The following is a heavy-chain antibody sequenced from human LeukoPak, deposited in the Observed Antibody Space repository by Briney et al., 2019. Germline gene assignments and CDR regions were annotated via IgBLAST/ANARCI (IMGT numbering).Heavy chain of an antibody. J-gene: IGHJ4*02. Sequence: GGSLRLSWAASGFTFNTYAMHWVRQAPGQGLEWVAAISYDGSDKYYVDSVKGRFTISRDNSKDTLYLQMNSLRAEDTAVYYCARAQRAYGDYHSFDYWGQGTLVTVSS. V-gene: IGHV3-30-3*01. D-gene: IGHD4-17*01. CDR3: ARAQRAYGDYHSFDY. CDR1: GFTFNTYA. CDR2: ISYDGSDK.